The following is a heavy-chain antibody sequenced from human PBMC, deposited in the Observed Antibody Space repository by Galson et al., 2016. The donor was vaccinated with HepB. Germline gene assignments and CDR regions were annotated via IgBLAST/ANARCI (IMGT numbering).Heavy chain of an antibody. D-gene: IGHD5-24*01. CDR2: IYWDDDK. CDR1: GFSVSDSGLG. J-gene: IGHJ4*02. CDR3: AQRRVELWPYNL. Sequence: PALVKPTQTLTLTCTVSGFSVSDSGLGVGWIRQPPGKALEWLAVIYWDDDKRYNPSLRDRLAITKDTSKNQVVLTMAKMDPVDTGTYYCAQRRVELWPYNLGGQGTLVAVSS. V-gene: IGHV2-5*02.